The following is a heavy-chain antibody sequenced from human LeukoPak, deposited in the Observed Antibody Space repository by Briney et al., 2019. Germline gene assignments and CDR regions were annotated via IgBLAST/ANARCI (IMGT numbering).Heavy chain of an antibody. D-gene: IGHD3-3*01. CDR1: GFTFSSYS. J-gene: IGHJ4*02. Sequence: GGSLRLSCAASGFTFSSYSMNLVRQAPGKGLEWVSYISSSSSTIYYADSVKGRFTISRDNAKNSLYLQMNSLRAEDTAVYYCARSAMTIFGVVLYYFDYWGQGTLVTVSS. V-gene: IGHV3-48*01. CDR2: ISSSSSTI. CDR3: ARSAMTIFGVVLYYFDY.